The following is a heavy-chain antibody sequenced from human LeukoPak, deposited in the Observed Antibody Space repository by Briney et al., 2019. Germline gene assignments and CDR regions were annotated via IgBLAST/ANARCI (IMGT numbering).Heavy chain of an antibody. CDR3: ARDLTGPYDH. D-gene: IGHD3-22*01. J-gene: IGHJ4*02. Sequence: PGGSLRLSCAASGFTFTSYAMTWVRQAPGKGLEWVSLINDRGGTTFYAHSVKGRFTISRDNSKNTLYLQMDSLRADDTGVYSCARDLTGPYDHWGQGTLVTVSS. V-gene: IGHV3-23*01. CDR2: INDRGGTT. CDR1: GFTFTSYA.